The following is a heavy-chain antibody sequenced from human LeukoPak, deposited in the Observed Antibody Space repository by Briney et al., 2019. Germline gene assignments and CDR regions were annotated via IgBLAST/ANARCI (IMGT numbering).Heavy chain of an antibody. CDR2: IYYRGST. J-gene: IGHJ4*02. D-gene: IGHD2-2*01. CDR3: ARGTGWDGDY. V-gene: IGHV4-31*03. Sequence: SETLSLTCTVSGGSISSGGYYWSWIRQHPGKGLEWIGYIYYRGSTYYNPSLRSRVTISVDTSKNQFSLKLSSVTAADTAVYYCARGTGWDGDYWGQGTLVTVSS. CDR1: GGSISSGGYY.